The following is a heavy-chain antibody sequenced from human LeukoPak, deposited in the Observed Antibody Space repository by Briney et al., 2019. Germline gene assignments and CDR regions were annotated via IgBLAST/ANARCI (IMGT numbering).Heavy chain of an antibody. CDR3: ARTDSSGYSELFDP. D-gene: IGHD3-22*01. CDR1: GYTFTGYY. Sequence: ASVKVSCKASGYTFTGYYMHWVRQAPGQGLEWMGWINPNSAGTNYAQKLQGRVTMTTDTSTSTAYMELRSLRSDDTAVYYCARTDSSGYSELFDPWGQGTLVTVSS. V-gene: IGHV1-2*02. CDR2: INPNSAGT. J-gene: IGHJ5*02.